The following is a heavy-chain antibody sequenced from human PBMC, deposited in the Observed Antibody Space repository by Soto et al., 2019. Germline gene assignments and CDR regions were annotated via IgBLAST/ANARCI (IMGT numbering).Heavy chain of an antibody. J-gene: IGHJ3*02. D-gene: IGHD5-18*01. V-gene: IGHV4-59*08. CDR3: ARAPPLKYTYGLRGAFDI. CDR2: IYYSGST. CDR1: GGSISSYY. Sequence: SETLSLTCTVSGGSISSYYWSWIRQPPGKGLEWIGYIYYSGSTNYNPSLKSRITISVDTSKNQISLKLSSVTAADTAKYYCARAPPLKYTYGLRGAFDIWGQGTMVTVSS.